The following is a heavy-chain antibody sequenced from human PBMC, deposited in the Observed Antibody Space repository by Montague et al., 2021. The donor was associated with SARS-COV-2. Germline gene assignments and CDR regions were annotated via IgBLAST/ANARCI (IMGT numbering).Heavy chain of an antibody. CDR2: TSYSGST. CDR1: GGSISPYY. CDR3: ARCSEYYYSPYFYNSMDV. Sequence: SETLSLTCTVSGGSISPYYWSWIRQSPGKGLECIGYTSYSGSTDYNPSLKSRVTISIDTSKNQFSLKLSSVTAADTAVYYCARCSEYYYSPYFYNSMDVWGQGTTVTVSS. D-gene: IGHD3-16*01. J-gene: IGHJ6*02. V-gene: IGHV4-59*12.